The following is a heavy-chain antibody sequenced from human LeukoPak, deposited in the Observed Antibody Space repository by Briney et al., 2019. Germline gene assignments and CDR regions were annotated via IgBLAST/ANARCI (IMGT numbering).Heavy chain of an antibody. CDR2: VKSDGSNP. J-gene: IGHJ4*02. Sequence: GGSLRLSCAASRFSSSNYWMHWVRQAPGKGLVWVSRVKSDGSNPSYADSVKGRFTISRDNAEKMLYLQMNTLGAEDTAVYYCARDIVSGSGSLDYWGQGTLVTVSS. CDR1: RFSSSNYW. V-gene: IGHV3-74*01. CDR3: ARDIVSGSGSLDY. D-gene: IGHD3-10*01.